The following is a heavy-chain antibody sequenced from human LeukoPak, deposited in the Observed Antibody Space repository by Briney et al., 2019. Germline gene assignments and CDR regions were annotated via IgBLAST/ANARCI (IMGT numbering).Heavy chain of an antibody. V-gene: IGHV3-74*01. CDR2: INSDGSST. D-gene: IGHD3-3*01. CDR3: ARGYTIFGVVIPSYYYYYMDV. J-gene: IGHJ6*03. Sequence: PGGSLRLSRAASGFTFSSYWMHWVRQAPGKGLVWVSRINSDGSSTSYADSVKGRFTISRDNAKNTLYLQMNSLRAEDTAVYYCARGYTIFGVVIPSYYYYYMDVWGKGTTVTVSS. CDR1: GFTFSSYW.